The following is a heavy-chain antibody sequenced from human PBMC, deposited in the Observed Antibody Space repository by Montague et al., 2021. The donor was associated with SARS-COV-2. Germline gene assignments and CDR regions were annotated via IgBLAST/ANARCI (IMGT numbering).Heavy chain of an antibody. Sequence: SLRLSCAASGFTFSAYWMTWVRQAPGKGLEWVASISQDGSEENSVASVKGRFTISRDNAKNSLYLQMSSLRAEDTAVYYCARAGEDYYYDSSGFLYWGQGILVTVSS. CDR2: ISQDGSEE. D-gene: IGHD3-22*01. J-gene: IGHJ4*02. V-gene: IGHV3-7*01. CDR1: GFTFSAYW. CDR3: ARAGEDYYYDSSGFLY.